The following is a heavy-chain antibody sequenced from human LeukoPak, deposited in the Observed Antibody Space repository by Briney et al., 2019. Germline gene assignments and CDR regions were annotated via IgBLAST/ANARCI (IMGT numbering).Heavy chain of an antibody. D-gene: IGHD6-19*01. CDR3: ARAGEVYNSGSYLEY. J-gene: IGHJ4*02. CDR1: AGTFSSYT. V-gene: IGHV1-69*13. Sequence: ASVKVSCKASAGTFSSYTISWVRQAPGQGLEWMGGIIPIFSTADYAQKFQGRVTITADESTSTAYMELSSLRSEDTAVYYCARAGEVYNSGSYLEYWGQGTLVTVSS. CDR2: IIPIFSTA.